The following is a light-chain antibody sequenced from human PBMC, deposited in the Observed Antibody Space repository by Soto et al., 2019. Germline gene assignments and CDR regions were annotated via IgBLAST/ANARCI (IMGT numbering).Light chain of an antibody. CDR1: HIVSSN. CDR2: GAP. Sequence: EIVMTQSPATLSVSPGERATLSCRASHIVSSNLSWYQQKPARPPRPLIYGAPTGPTGTPARLRGSGCGTEFTLPIGGLQSEDFAFYFSKQYNTWLFPFGPGTRLE. CDR3: KQYNTWLFP. V-gene: IGKV3-15*01. J-gene: IGKJ5*01.